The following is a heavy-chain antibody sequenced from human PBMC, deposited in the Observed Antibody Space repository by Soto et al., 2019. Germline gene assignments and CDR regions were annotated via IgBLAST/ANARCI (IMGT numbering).Heavy chain of an antibody. J-gene: IGHJ6*02. CDR3: ARQMGRRYSSSWYGYYYGMDV. V-gene: IGHV4-34*01. CDR1: GGSFSGYY. CDR2: INHSGST. D-gene: IGHD6-13*01. Sequence: ASETLSLTCAVYGGSFSGYYWSWIRQPPGKGLEWIGEINHSGSTNYNPSLKSRVTISVDTSKNQFSLKLSSVTAADTAVYYCARQMGRRYSSSWYGYYYGMDVWGQGTTVTVSS.